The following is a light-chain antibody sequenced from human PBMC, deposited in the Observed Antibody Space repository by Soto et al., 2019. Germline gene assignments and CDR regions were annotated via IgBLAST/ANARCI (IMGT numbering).Light chain of an antibody. V-gene: IGKV3-15*01. CDR2: GAS. CDR1: QSVSSN. CDR3: QQYYNWPQT. J-gene: IGKJ1*01. Sequence: EIVMTQSPDTLSVSPGERATLSCRASQSVSSNLAWYQQKPGQAPRLLIYGASTRATGITARFSGSGSGTDFTLTISSLQSEDFAVYYCQQYYNWPQTFGQGTKVEI.